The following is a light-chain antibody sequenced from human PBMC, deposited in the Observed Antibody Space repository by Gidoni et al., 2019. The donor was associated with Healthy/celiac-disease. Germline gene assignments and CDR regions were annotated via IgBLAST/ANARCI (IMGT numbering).Light chain of an antibody. CDR1: SSDVGGYNY. CDR3: SSYTSSSTWV. CDR2: DVS. Sequence: QSALTQPASVSGSPGQSITNSCTGTSSDVGGYNYVSWYQQHPGKVPKLMIYDVSNGPSGVSNRFSGSKSGNTASLTISGLQAEDEADYYCSSYTSSSTWVFGGGTKLTVL. V-gene: IGLV2-14*01. J-gene: IGLJ3*02.